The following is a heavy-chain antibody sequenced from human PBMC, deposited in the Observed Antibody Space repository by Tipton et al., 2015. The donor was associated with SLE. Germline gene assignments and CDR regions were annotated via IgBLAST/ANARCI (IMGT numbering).Heavy chain of an antibody. Sequence: TLSLTCAVYGGSFGDDYWSWIRQPPGKGLEWIGEINHSGGTNDNPSLNSRVTISLDTSKNQFSLNLRSMTAADTAFYYCARSLETFDVWGQGTMVTVSA. D-gene: IGHD3-3*01. V-gene: IGHV4-34*01. CDR1: GGSFGDDY. CDR3: ARSLETFDV. CDR2: INHSGGT. J-gene: IGHJ3*01.